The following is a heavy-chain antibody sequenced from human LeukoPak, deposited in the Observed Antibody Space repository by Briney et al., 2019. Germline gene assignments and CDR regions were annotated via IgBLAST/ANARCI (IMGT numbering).Heavy chain of an antibody. J-gene: IGHJ4*02. V-gene: IGHV3-30-3*01. Sequence: GGSLRLSCAASGFTFSNYAMSWVRQAPGRGLEWVAVISYDGSNKYYADSVKGRFTISRDNSKNTLYLQMNSLRAEDTAVYYCARGPLGGYYYRFDYWGQGTLVTVSS. D-gene: IGHD3-22*01. CDR2: ISYDGSNK. CDR1: GFTFSNYA. CDR3: ARGPLGGYYYRFDY.